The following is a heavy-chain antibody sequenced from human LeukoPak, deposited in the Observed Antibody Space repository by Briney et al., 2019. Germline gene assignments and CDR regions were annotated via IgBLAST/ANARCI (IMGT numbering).Heavy chain of an antibody. CDR1: GFTFSRYA. D-gene: IGHD4/OR15-4a*01. V-gene: IGHV3-53*01. J-gene: IGHJ4*02. Sequence: GGSLRLSCGASGFTFSRYAMSWVRQAPGKGLQWVSFIYSGGSTYYADSVKGRFTISRDNSKNTLYLQMNSLRADDTAVYYCARRAGAYSHPYDYWGQGTLVTVSS. CDR2: IYSGGST. CDR3: ARRAGAYSHPYDY.